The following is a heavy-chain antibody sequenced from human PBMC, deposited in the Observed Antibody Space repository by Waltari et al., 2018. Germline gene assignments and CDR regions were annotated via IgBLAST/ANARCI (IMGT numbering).Heavy chain of an antibody. J-gene: IGHJ4*02. V-gene: IGHV1-69*01. Sequence: QVQLVQSGAEVKKPGSSVKVSCKVSGGTFSTHALSWVRQAPGQGLEWMGGIIPIFDTAKYAQKFQGRVTITADESTSTAYMELSSLRSEDTAVYYCARDKERYCSGGSCSFHFDYWGQGTLVTVSS. D-gene: IGHD2-15*01. CDR2: IIPIFDTA. CDR3: ARDKERYCSGGSCSFHFDY. CDR1: GGTFSTHA.